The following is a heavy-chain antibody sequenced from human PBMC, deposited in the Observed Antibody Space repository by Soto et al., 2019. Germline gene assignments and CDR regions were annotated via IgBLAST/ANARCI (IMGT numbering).Heavy chain of an antibody. CDR1: GFTFSLYS. V-gene: IGHV3-21*01. CDR3: VSARPTDSCPDY. J-gene: IGHJ4*02. Sequence: GRNLGLSCAASGFTFSLYSMIWVRQAPGKGLEWVASITSSSSYIYYEDSLKGRFTISRDNAKNSLFLQLDSLRAEDTAVYFLVSARPTDSCPDYRCQGILVSLS. D-gene: IGHD2-15*01. CDR2: ITSSSSYI.